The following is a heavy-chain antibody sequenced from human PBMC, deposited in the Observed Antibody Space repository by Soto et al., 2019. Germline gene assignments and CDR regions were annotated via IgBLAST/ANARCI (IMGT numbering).Heavy chain of an antibody. V-gene: IGHV3-74*01. CDR1: GFTFSTYW. J-gene: IGHJ4*02. Sequence: EVQLVESGGGLVQPGGSLRLSCAASGFTFSTYWMHWLRQVPGKGLVWVSRISTDGSITAYADSVKGRFTVSRDNAKNTLYLQMNSLRADDTAVYYCARNIDGVDYWGQGTLVTVSS. CDR3: ARNIDGVDY. CDR2: ISTDGSIT.